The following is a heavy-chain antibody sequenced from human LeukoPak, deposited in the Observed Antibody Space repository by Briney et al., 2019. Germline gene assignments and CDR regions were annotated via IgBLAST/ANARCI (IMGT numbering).Heavy chain of an antibody. J-gene: IGHJ5*02. CDR2: INHSGST. Sequence: SETLSLTCAVYGGSFSGYYWSWIRQPPGKGLEWIGEINHSGSTNYNPSLKSRVTISVDTSKNQFSLKLSSMTAADTAVYYCARVSNMVEVVPWGQGTLVTVSS. CDR3: ARVSNMVEVVP. V-gene: IGHV4-34*01. D-gene: IGHD2-2*01. CDR1: GGSFSGYY.